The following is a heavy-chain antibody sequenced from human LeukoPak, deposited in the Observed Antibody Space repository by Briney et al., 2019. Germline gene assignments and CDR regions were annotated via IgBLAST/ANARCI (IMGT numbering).Heavy chain of an antibody. D-gene: IGHD3-16*02. CDR2: IYHSGGT. J-gene: IGHJ4*02. CDR3: ARVSEIMISFGGVISHFDN. Sequence: PSETLSLTCSLYGGSFNDYYWSWIRQPPGKGLEWIGEIYHSGGTNYNPSLWSRLTISIDTSKHQFSLQVTSVTAADTGVYFCARVSEIMISFGGVISHFDNWGQGALVTVSS. CDR1: GGSFNDYY. V-gene: IGHV4-34*01.